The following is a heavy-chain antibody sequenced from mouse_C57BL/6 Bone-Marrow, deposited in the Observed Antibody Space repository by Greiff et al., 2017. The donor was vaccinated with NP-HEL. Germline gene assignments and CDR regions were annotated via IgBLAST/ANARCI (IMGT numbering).Heavy chain of an antibody. CDR1: GYTFTSYG. V-gene: IGHV1-81*01. J-gene: IGHJ3*01. Sequence: QVQLQQSGAELARPGASVKLSCKASGYTFTSYGISWVKQRPGQGLEWIGEIYPRSGNTYYNEKFKGKATLTADKSSSTAYMELRSLTSEDSAVYFGARSAKEAYWGQGTLVTVSA. CDR3: ARSAKEAY. CDR2: IYPRSGNT. D-gene: IGHD6-1*01.